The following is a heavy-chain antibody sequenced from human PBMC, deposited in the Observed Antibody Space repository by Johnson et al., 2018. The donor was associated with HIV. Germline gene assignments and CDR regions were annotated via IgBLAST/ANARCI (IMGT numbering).Heavy chain of an antibody. CDR2: IYSGGRT. V-gene: IGHV3-66*02. CDR3: AREGSGSYQI. Sequence: VQLVESGGGLVQPGGSLRLSCAASEFTYSDFYINWIRQPPGKGLEWVSVIYSGGRTYYADSVKGRFTISRDNSRNTVYLQMSGLRSEDTAIYYCAREGSGSYQIWGQGTMVTVSS. CDR1: EFTYSDFY. J-gene: IGHJ3*02. D-gene: IGHD1-26*01.